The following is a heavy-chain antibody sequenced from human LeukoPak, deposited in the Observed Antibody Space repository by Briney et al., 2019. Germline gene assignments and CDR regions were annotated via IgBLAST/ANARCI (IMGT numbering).Heavy chain of an antibody. D-gene: IGHD1-26*01. CDR1: GDSISSGGYY. CDR2: IYHSGST. Sequence: SETLSLTCTVSGDSISSGGYYWSWIRQHPGKGLEWIGYIYHSGSTYYNPSLKSRVTISVDRSKNQFSLKLSSVTAADTAVYYCARDRMGFNWFDPWGQGTLVTVSS. J-gene: IGHJ5*02. CDR3: ARDRMGFNWFDP. V-gene: IGHV4-30-2*01.